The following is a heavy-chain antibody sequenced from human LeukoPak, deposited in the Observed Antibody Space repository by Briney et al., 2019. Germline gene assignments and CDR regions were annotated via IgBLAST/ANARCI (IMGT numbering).Heavy chain of an antibody. V-gene: IGHV1-18*01. D-gene: IGHD3-22*01. J-gene: IGHJ4*02. CDR2: IGAYNGNT. Sequence: ASVEVSCKASGYTFTSYGISWVRQAPGQGLEWMGWIGAYNGNTNYAQKLQGRVTMTTDTSTSTAYMELRSLRSDDTAVYYCARDLAYDSSGPIDYWGQGTLVTVSS. CDR1: GYTFTSYG. CDR3: ARDLAYDSSGPIDY.